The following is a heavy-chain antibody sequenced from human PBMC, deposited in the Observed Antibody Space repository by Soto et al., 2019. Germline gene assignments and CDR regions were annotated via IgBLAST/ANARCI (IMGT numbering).Heavy chain of an antibody. D-gene: IGHD3-22*01. J-gene: IGHJ6*02. V-gene: IGHV1-69*13. CDR2: IIPIFGTA. CDR3: ADDSSGPPPASYYYYGMDV. Sequence: SVKVSRKASGGTFSSYAISWVRQAPGQGLEWMGGIIPIFGTANYVQKFQGRVTITADESTSTAYMELSSLRSEDTAVYYCADDSSGPPPASYYYYGMDVWGQGTTVTVSS. CDR1: GGTFSSYA.